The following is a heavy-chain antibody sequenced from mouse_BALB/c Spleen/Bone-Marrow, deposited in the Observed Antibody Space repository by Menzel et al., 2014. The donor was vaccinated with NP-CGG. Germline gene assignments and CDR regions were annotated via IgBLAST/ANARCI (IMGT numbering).Heavy chain of an antibody. D-gene: IGHD1-1*01. CDR1: GFDFSRYW. J-gene: IGHJ2*01. CDR3: ARPDYYGYLNY. V-gene: IGHV4-1*02. Sequence: EVMLVESGGGLVQPGGSLKLSCAASGFDFSRYWMSWVRQAPGKGIEWIGEINPDSRTINYSPSIKDKFIISRDNAKNTLYLRLNKVRSEDTALYYCARPDYYGYLNYWGQGTTLTVSS. CDR2: INPDSRTI.